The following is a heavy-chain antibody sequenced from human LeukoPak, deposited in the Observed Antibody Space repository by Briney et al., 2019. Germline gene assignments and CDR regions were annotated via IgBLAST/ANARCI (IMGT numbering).Heavy chain of an antibody. Sequence: EASVTVSCTASGGTFSSYAISWVRQAPGQGLEWMGGIIPIFGTANYAQKFQGRVTITADESTSTAYMELSSLRSEDTAVYYCAREDYYDSKAPNDYWGQGTLVTVSS. CDR2: IIPIFGTA. CDR1: GGTFSSYA. D-gene: IGHD3-22*01. J-gene: IGHJ4*02. V-gene: IGHV1-69*13. CDR3: AREDYYDSKAPNDY.